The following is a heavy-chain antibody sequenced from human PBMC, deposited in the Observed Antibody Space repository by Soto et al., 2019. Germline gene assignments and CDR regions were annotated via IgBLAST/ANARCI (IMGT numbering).Heavy chain of an antibody. J-gene: IGHJ6*02. CDR1: GVTFSSYG. CDR2: IWYDGSNK. D-gene: IGHD5-18*01. V-gene: IGHV3-33*01. Sequence: GGSLRLCCAASGVTFSSYGMDWVRQAPGKGLEWVAVIWYDGSNKYYADSVKGRFTISRDNSKNTLYLQMNSLRAEDTAVYYCARALLHTFTYYYYGMDVWGQGTTVTVSS. CDR3: ARALLHTFTYYYYGMDV.